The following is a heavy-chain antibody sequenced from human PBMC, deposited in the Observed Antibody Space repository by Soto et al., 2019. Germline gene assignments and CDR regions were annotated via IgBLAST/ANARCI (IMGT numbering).Heavy chain of an antibody. Sequence: PGGSLRLSCAASGFTFSSYAMSWIRQAPGKGLEWASVISGSGGSTHYADSVKGRSTISRGNSKNTLYPQVNSLRAEDTAVYYCAKEADISGYHPDYWGQGTQVTVSS. CDR1: GFTFSSYA. J-gene: IGHJ4*02. D-gene: IGHD3-22*01. CDR2: ISGSGGST. V-gene: IGHV3-23*01. CDR3: AKEADISGYHPDY.